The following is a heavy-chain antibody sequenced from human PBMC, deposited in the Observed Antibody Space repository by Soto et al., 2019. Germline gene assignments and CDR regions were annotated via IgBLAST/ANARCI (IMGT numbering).Heavy chain of an antibody. J-gene: IGHJ6*02. CDR2: IIPIFGTA. Sequence: GASVKVSCKASGGTFSSYAISWVRQAPGQGLEWMGGIIPIFGTANYAQKFQGRVTITADESTSTAYMELSSLRSEDTAVYYCASDDIVGATTEYYYYGMDVWGQGTTVTVSS. CDR3: ASDDIVGATTEYYYYGMDV. D-gene: IGHD1-26*01. V-gene: IGHV1-69*13. CDR1: GGTFSSYA.